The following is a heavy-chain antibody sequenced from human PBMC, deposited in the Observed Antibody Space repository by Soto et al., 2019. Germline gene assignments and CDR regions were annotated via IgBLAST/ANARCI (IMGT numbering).Heavy chain of an antibody. J-gene: IGHJ6*02. CDR2: IYYSGST. CDR3: VRLYGGNPYYYYYGMDV. Sequence: SETLSLTCTVSGGSISSYYWSWIRQPPGKGLEWIGYIYYSGSTNYNPSLKSRVTISVDTSKNQFSLKLSSVTAADTAVYYCVRLYGGNPYYYYYGMDVWGQGTTVTVSS. D-gene: IGHD2-15*01. CDR1: GGSISSYY. V-gene: IGHV4-59*01.